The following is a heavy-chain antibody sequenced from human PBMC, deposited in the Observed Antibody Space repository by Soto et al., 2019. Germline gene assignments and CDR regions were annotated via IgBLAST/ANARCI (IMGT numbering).Heavy chain of an antibody. J-gene: IGHJ4*02. CDR3: ARPASRVVVSDATLPAKYYFDY. CDR1: GYTFTSYA. D-gene: IGHD2-2*01. V-gene: IGHV1-3*01. Sequence: QVQLVQSGAEVKKPGASVKVSCKASGYTFTSYAMHWVRHAPGQRLEWMVWINAGNGNTKYSQKFQCSVTITRVTSASSAYLEVSSLRSEDMAVYYCARPASRVVVSDATLPAKYYFDYWGQGTLVTVSS. CDR2: INAGNGNT.